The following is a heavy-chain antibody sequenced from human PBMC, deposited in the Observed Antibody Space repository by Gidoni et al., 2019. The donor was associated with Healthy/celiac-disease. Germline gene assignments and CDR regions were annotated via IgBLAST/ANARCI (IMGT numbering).Heavy chain of an antibody. CDR3: ARDLVVPAVLYYYGMDV. CDR1: GYTFTSYG. CDR2: ISAYNGNT. J-gene: IGHJ6*02. D-gene: IGHD2-2*01. V-gene: IGHV1-18*01. Sequence: QVQLVQSGAEVKKPGASVKVSCKASGYTFTSYGISWVRQAPGQGLEWMGWISAYNGNTTYAQKLQGRVTMTTDTSTSTAYMELRSLRSDDTAVYYCARDLVVPAVLYYYGMDVWGQGTTVTVSS.